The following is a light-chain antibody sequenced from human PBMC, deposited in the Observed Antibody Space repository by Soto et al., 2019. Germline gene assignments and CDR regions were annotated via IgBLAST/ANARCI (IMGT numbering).Light chain of an antibody. Sequence: EIVLTQSPGTLSLSPGERATLSCRASQSVSNTYLAWYQQKPGQAPRLLIYGASSRAPGIPDRFSGSGSGTDFTLTISRLEPEDFAVYYCQQYGSSPPLTFGGGTKVDIK. V-gene: IGKV3-20*01. CDR3: QQYGSSPPLT. CDR2: GAS. J-gene: IGKJ4*01. CDR1: QSVSNTY.